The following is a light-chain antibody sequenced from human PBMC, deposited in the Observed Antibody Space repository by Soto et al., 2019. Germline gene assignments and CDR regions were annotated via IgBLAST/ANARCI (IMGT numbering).Light chain of an antibody. Sequence: EIVMTQSPATLSVSPGERATLSCRASQSVNTNLAWYQQKPGQAPRLLIYGASTRATGIPARFSGSGSGTDFTLTISSLDPEDFAVYYCQQYGGSRWTFGQGTKVDI. J-gene: IGKJ1*01. V-gene: IGKV3-15*01. CDR2: GAS. CDR3: QQYGGSRWT. CDR1: QSVNTN.